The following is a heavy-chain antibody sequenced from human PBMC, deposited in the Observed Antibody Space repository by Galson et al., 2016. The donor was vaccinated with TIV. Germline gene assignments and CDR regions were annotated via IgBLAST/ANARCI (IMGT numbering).Heavy chain of an antibody. J-gene: IGHJ6*02. CDR3: ARDRVVGATYYNYYFGMDV. CDR1: GLSVSMNY. Sequence: SLRLSCAASGLSVSMNYMTWVRQAPGKGLEWVSIIYDGGDTYYADSVRGRFTISRDNFKDILYLHMTGLRPDDTGVYYRARDRVVGATYYNYYFGMDVWGQGTTVTVSS. D-gene: IGHD2-15*01. CDR2: IYDGGDT. V-gene: IGHV3-66*02.